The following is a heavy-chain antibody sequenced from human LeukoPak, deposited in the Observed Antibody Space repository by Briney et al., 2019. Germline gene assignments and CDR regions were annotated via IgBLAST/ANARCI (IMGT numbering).Heavy chain of an antibody. V-gene: IGHV1-18*01. J-gene: IGHJ4*02. Sequence: ASVKVSCKASGYTFTSYGISWVRQAPGQGLEWMGWISAYNGNTNYAQKLQGRVTMTTDTSTSTAYMELRSLRSDDTAVYYCARDPGAYYDFWSGYLGFDYWGQGTLVTVSS. CDR2: ISAYNGNT. CDR1: GYTFTSYG. CDR3: ARDPGAYYDFWSGYLGFDY. D-gene: IGHD3-3*01.